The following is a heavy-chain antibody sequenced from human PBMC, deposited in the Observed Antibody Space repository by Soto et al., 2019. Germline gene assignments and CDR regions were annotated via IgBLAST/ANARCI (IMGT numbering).Heavy chain of an antibody. CDR3: ARDGSPVIAAAGHVPLYY. V-gene: IGHV1-69*04. D-gene: IGHD6-13*01. CDR2: IIPILGIA. J-gene: IGHJ4*02. CDR1: GGTFSSYT. Sequence: ASVKVSCKASGGTFSSYTISWVRQAPGQGLEWMGRIIPILGIANYAQKFQGRVTITADKSTSTAYMELSSLRSEDTAVYYCARDGSPVIAAAGHVPLYYWGQGTLVTVSS.